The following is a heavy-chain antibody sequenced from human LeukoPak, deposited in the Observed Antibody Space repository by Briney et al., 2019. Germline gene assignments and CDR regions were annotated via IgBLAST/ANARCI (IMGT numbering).Heavy chain of an antibody. Sequence: VASVKVSSKVAGYTLTELPMHSVRQAPGKGLECMGGFDPEDGERIYAQKLQGRVTMTEDTSTDTVYMELSSLRSEDTAVYYCAAEVRSGYFDYWGQGTLVTVSS. CDR2: FDPEDGER. D-gene: IGHD2-15*01. CDR3: AAEVRSGYFDY. CDR1: GYTLTELP. V-gene: IGHV1-24*01. J-gene: IGHJ4*02.